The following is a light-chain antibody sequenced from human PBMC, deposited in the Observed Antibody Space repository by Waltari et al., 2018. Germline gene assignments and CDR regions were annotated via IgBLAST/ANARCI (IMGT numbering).Light chain of an antibody. CDR2: WAS. V-gene: IGKV4-1*01. CDR1: QSVLSSSNNKNY. J-gene: IGKJ2*01. CDR3: QQYYSSPYT. Sequence: DIVMTQSPDSLAVSLGERATINCKSSQSVLSSSNNKNYLAWFQQKPGQPPKLLFYWASPRESGVPDRFSGSGSGTDFTLTISSLQAEDVTVYYCQQYYSSPYTFGRGTKLEIK.